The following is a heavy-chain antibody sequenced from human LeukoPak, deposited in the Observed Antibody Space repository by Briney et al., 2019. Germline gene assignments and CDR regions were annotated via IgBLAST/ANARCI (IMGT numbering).Heavy chain of an antibody. D-gene: IGHD2-2*02. J-gene: IGHJ4*02. Sequence: GGSLRLSCAASGFTFSSYGMHWVRQASGKGLEWVGRIRSKANSYATAYAASVKGRFTISRDDSKNTAYLQMNSLKTEDTAVYYCTSDSYCSSTSCYNYWGQGTLVTVSS. CDR1: GFTFSSYG. CDR3: TSDSYCSSTSCYNY. CDR2: IRSKANSYAT. V-gene: IGHV3-73*01.